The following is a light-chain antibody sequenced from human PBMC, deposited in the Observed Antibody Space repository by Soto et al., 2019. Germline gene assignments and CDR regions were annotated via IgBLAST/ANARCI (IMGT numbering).Light chain of an antibody. Sequence: QPVLTQPPSASGTPGQRVTISCSGSNSNIGSSPVNWYQQLPGTAPKLLIYSNNQRPSGVPDRFSGSKSGTSASLAISGLHSEDEADYYCASWDASLSGWVFGGGTKLTVL. CDR3: ASWDASLSGWV. V-gene: IGLV1-44*01. CDR2: SNN. CDR1: NSNIGSSP. J-gene: IGLJ3*02.